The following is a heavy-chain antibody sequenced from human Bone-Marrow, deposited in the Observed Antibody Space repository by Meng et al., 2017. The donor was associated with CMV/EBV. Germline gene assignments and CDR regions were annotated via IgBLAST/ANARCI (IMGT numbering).Heavy chain of an antibody. CDR3: ARLIYYDFWSGYHYGMDV. J-gene: IGHJ6*02. CDR2: INSDGSST. V-gene: IGHV3-74*01. Sequence: GGSLRLSCAASGFTFSSYWMHWVRQAPGKGLVWVSRINSDGSSTSYADSVKGRFTISRDNAKNSLYLQMNSLRAEDTAVYYCARLIYYDFWSGYHYGMDVWGQGTTVTVSS. CDR1: GFTFSSYW. D-gene: IGHD3-3*01.